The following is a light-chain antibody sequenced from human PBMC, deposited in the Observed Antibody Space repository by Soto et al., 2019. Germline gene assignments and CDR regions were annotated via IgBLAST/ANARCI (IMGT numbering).Light chain of an antibody. CDR1: NSNIGTNH. J-gene: IGLJ1*01. CDR2: DNN. CDR3: GTWDSSLSVGYV. V-gene: IGLV1-51*01. Sequence: QSVLTQPPSVSAGPGQKVTISCSGSNSNIGTNHVSWYQQLPGTAPKLLIYDNNNRPSGIPDRFSGSRSGTSATLDITGLQTGDEAEYYCGTWDSSLSVGYVFGTGTKLTVL.